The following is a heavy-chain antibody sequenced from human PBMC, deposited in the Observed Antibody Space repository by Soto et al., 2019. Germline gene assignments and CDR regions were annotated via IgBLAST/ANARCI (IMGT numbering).Heavy chain of an antibody. Sequence: PSETLSLTCTVSGGSISSGGYYWSWIRQHPGKGLEWIGYIYYSGSTYYNPSLKSRVTISVDTSKNQFSLKLSSVTAADTAVYYCAGCIAVAATSVFDYWGQGTLVTVSS. J-gene: IGHJ4*02. V-gene: IGHV4-31*03. CDR2: IYYSGST. D-gene: IGHD6-19*01. CDR1: GGSISSGGYY. CDR3: AGCIAVAATSVFDY.